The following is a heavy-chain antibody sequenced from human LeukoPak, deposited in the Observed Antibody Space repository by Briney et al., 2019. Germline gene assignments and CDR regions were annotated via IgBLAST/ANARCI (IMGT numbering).Heavy chain of an antibody. V-gene: IGHV4-39*01. Sequence: SETLPLTCTVSGGSISSSSYYWGWIRQPPGKGLEWIGSIYYSGSTYYNPSLKSRVTISVDTSKNQFSLKLSSVTAADTAVYYCARHETTVPYFDYWGQGTLVTVSS. CDR1: GGSISSSSYY. D-gene: IGHD4-17*01. J-gene: IGHJ4*02. CDR3: ARHETTVPYFDY. CDR2: IYYSGST.